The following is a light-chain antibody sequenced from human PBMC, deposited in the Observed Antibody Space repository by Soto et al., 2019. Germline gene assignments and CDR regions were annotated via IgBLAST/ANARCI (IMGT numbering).Light chain of an antibody. J-gene: IGKJ5*01. CDR3: QQRHMWPIT. CDR1: QSFRGL. Sequence: EVVLTQSPVTLPLSQGERATLSCRASQSFRGLLAWYQQKPGQAPRLLIYVAYNRATGIPPRFSGSGSGTDFTLTISSLEPEDSAVYYCQQRHMWPITFGQGTRLEIK. CDR2: VAY. V-gene: IGKV3-11*01.